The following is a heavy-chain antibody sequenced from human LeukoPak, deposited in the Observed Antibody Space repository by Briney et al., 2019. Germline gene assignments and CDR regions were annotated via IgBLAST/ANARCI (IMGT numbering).Heavy chain of an antibody. CDR2: VRPDGSSN. V-gene: IGHV3-30*02. CDR3: AKDIRGDGYNSRFDY. Sequence: GGSLRLSCAASGFTLSNFGLRWVRQAPGKGLEWVALVRPDGSSNYYADSVKGRFTISRDNSKNSLYLQMNSLRTEDTALYYCAKDIRGDGYNSRFDYWGPGTLVTVSP. CDR1: GFTLSNFG. J-gene: IGHJ4*02. D-gene: IGHD5-24*01.